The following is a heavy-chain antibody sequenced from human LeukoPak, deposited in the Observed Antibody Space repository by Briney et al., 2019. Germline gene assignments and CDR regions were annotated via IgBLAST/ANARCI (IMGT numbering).Heavy chain of an antibody. J-gene: IGHJ4*02. CDR3: ARDPYGSIDY. Sequence: SQTLSLTCTVSGGSISSGGYYWSWIRQHPGKGLEWIGHIYYSGSTYYNPSLKSRVTISVVTSKNQFSLKLSSVTAADTAVYYCARDPYGSIDYWGQGTLVTVSS. CDR2: IYYSGST. V-gene: IGHV4-31*03. CDR1: GGSISSGGYY. D-gene: IGHD3-10*01.